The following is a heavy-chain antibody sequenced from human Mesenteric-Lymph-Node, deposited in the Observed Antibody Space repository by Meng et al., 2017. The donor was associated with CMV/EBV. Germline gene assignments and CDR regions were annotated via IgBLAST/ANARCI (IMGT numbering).Heavy chain of an antibody. D-gene: IGHD3-22*01. V-gene: IGHV1-2*02. CDR3: ARDVSGSSGYGH. CDR2: INPNSGGT. J-gene: IGHJ4*02. CDR1: GYTFTGYY. Sequence: ASVKVSCKASGYTFTGYYMHWVRQAPGQGLEWMGWINPNSGGTNYAQKFQGRVTMTRGTSISTAYMELSRLRSDDTAVYYCARDVSGSSGYGHWGQGTLVTVSS.